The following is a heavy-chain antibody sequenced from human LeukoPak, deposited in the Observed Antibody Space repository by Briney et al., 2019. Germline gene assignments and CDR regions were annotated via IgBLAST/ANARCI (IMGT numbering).Heavy chain of an antibody. CDR2: ISSNGGST. CDR3: ARSSAVVGLTTFDY. V-gene: IGHV3-64*01. CDR1: GFTFSTYA. D-gene: IGHD1-26*01. Sequence: PGGSLRLSCAASGFTFSTYAMHWVRQAPGKGLEYISSISSNGGSTYYANSVKGRFTISRDNSKNTLFLQMGSLRAEDMAVYYCARSSAVVGLTTFDYWGQGTLVTVSS. J-gene: IGHJ4*02.